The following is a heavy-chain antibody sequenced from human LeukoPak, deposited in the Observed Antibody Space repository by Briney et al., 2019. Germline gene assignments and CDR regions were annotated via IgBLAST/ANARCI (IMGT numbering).Heavy chain of an antibody. V-gene: IGHV3-9*01. CDR3: AKDNRRHYTSGPNPDSLH. CDR2: ISWNSGSI. Sequence: GGSLRLSCAGSGFIFNDYAMHWVRQPPGKGLEWVSGISWNSGSIDYADSVKGRFTISRDNAKNSLYLQMNSLRVEDTAFYYCAKDNRRHYTSGPNPDSLHWGQGALVTVSS. CDR1: GFIFNDYA. J-gene: IGHJ4*02. D-gene: IGHD6-19*01.